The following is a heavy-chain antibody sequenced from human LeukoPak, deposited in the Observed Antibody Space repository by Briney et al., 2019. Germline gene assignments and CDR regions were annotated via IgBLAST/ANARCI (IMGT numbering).Heavy chain of an antibody. D-gene: IGHD3-16*02. CDR3: ATDFTFGGVIVRQTGVY. Sequence: ASVTVSCKASGYTFTGYYMHWVRQAPGQGLEWMGWINPNSGGTNYAQKFQGRVTMTRDTSISTAYMELSRLRSDDTAVYYCATDFTFGGVIVRQTGVYWGQGTLVTVSS. J-gene: IGHJ4*02. CDR1: GYTFTGYY. CDR2: INPNSGGT. V-gene: IGHV1-2*02.